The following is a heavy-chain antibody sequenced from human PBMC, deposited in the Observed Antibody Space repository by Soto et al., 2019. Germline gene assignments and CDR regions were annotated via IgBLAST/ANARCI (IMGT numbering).Heavy chain of an antibody. CDR1: AGSISSGGYY. V-gene: IGHV4-31*03. CDR3: AIQKLDVPAYFYY. J-gene: IGHJ4*02. D-gene: IGHD6-13*01. Sequence: PSETLSLTCTVSAGSISSGGYYWSWIRQHPGKGLEWIGYIYYSGSTYYNPSLKSRVTISVDTSKNQFSLKLSSVTAADTAVYYCAIQKLDVPAYFYYWGQGTLVTVS. CDR2: IYYSGST.